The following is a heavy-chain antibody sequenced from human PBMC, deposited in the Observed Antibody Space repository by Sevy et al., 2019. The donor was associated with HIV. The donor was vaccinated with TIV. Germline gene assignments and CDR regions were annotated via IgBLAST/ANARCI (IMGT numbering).Heavy chain of an antibody. Sequence: GGSLRLSCAASGFTFSRYWMTWVRQAPGKGLEWVANIKQDESEKYYVDSVKGRFTISRDNAKNSLYLQMNSLRADDTAVYYCARAEQVTMLVVFGGLYFDSWGQGTLVTVS. J-gene: IGHJ4*02. CDR2: IKQDESEK. D-gene: IGHD3-22*01. CDR1: GFTFSRYW. CDR3: ARAEQVTMLVVFGGLYFDS. V-gene: IGHV3-7*01.